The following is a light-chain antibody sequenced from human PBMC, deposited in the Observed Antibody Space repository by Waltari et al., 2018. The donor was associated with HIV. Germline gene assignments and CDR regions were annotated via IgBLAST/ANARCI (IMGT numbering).Light chain of an antibody. J-gene: IGKJ2*01. CDR3: QQYNDGPRGP. CDR2: RAS. CDR1: QSVSSN. Sequence: EIVLTQSPATLSVSPGERATLSCRASQSVSSNLAWYQQKPGQAPRLLIYRASTRTTGIPARFSGSGSGTEFTLTISSLQSEVFAVYYCQQYNDGPRGPFGQGTRLEIK. V-gene: IGKV3-15*01.